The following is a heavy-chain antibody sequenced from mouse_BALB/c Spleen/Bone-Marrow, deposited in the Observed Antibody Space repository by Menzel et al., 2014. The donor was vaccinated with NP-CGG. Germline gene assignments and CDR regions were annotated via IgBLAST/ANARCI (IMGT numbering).Heavy chain of an antibody. V-gene: IGHV1-14*01. D-gene: IGHD1-2*01. J-gene: IGHJ2*01. CDR3: ARYYYGYYFDY. CDR2: INPYNDGS. Sequence: EVQLVESGPELVKPGASVKMSCKASGYTFTSYVMHWVKQKPGQGLGWIGYINPYNDGSKYNEKFKGKATLTSDKSSSTAYMELSSLTSEDSAVYYCARYYYGYYFDYWGQGTTLTVSS. CDR1: GYTFTSYV.